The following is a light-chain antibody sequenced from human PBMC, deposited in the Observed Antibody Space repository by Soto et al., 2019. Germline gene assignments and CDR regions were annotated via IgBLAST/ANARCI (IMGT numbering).Light chain of an antibody. V-gene: IGKV3-11*01. CDR1: QSIHTS. CDR2: DST. CDR3: QPRNVWPPIT. Sequence: VLTQSAATLSLSPGERATLSCRSSQSIHTSLAWYQQKTGQPPRLLVYDSTLRANGVPDRFGGSRSGTEFTLTINNLEPEDFAVYYCQPRNVWPPITFAQGTRLEIK. J-gene: IGKJ5*01.